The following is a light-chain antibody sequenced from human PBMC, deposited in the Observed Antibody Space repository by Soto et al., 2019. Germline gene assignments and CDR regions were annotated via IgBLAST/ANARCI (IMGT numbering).Light chain of an antibody. CDR1: QILDRNY. Sequence: EIVLTQSPGTLSLSPRERATLSCRASQILDRNYLAWYQQKPGQAPKIIIFGASGRATGIPDRFSGSGSGTDFTLTINRLDPDDFAVHYCQHYGSLSCTFGQGTKVEIK. CDR2: GAS. V-gene: IGKV3-20*01. CDR3: QHYGSLSCT. J-gene: IGKJ1*01.